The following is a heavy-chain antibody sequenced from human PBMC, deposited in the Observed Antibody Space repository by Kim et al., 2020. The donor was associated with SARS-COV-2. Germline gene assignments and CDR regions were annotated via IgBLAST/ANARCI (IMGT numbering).Heavy chain of an antibody. CDR2: ISSSSSYI. CDR3: AREGDMIVVVTHDAFDI. D-gene: IGHD3-22*01. V-gene: IGHV3-21*01. CDR1: GFTFSSYS. J-gene: IGHJ3*02. Sequence: GGSLRLSCAASGFTFSSYSMNWVRQAPGKGLEWVSSISSSSSYIYYADSVKGRFTISRDNAKNSLYLQMNSLRAEDTAVYYCAREGDMIVVVTHDAFDIWGQGTMVTVSS.